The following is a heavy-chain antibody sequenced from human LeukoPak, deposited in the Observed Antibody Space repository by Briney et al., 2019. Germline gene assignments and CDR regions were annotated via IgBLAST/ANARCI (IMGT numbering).Heavy chain of an antibody. V-gene: IGHV3-9*01. J-gene: IGHJ4*02. Sequence: PGGSLRLSCAASGFTFDDYAMHWVLQAPGKGLEWVSGISWNSGSIGYADSVKGRFTISRDNAKNSLYLQMNSLRAEDTALYYCAKDMGDGYNSPAFDYWGQGTLVTVSS. CDR1: GFTFDDYA. D-gene: IGHD5-24*01. CDR3: AKDMGDGYNSPAFDY. CDR2: ISWNSGSI.